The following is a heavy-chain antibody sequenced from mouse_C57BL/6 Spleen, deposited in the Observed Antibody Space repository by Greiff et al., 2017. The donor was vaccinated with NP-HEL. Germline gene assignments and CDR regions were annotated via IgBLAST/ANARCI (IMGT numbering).Heavy chain of an antibody. V-gene: IGHV3-6*01. D-gene: IGHD3-3*01. J-gene: IGHJ1*03. Sequence: EVHLVGSGPGLVKPSQSLSLTCSVTGYSITSGYYWNWIRQFPGNKLEWMGYISYDGSNNYNPSLKNRISITRDTSKNQFFLKLNSVTTEDTATYYCARGAGYFDVWGTGTTVTVSS. CDR2: ISYDGSN. CDR1: GYSITSGYY. CDR3: ARGAGYFDV.